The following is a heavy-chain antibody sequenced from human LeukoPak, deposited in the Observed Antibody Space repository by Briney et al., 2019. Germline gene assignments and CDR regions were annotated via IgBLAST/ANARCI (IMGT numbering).Heavy chain of an antibody. CDR1: GFTFSYYS. Sequence: GGSLRLSCAASGFTFSYYSMNWVRQAPGRGLEWVSSISSSSSYIYYADSVKGRFTISRDNAKNSLYLKMSSLRGEGTAVYYCARDGSGSYYLYCGQGTLVSVSS. CDR2: ISSSSSYI. D-gene: IGHD1-26*01. V-gene: IGHV3-21*01. J-gene: IGHJ4*02. CDR3: ARDGSGSYYLY.